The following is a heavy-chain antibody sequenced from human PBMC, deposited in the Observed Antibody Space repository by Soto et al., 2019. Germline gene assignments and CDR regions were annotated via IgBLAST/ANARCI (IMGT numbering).Heavy chain of an antibody. J-gene: IGHJ5*01. V-gene: IGHV4-59*01. D-gene: IGHD3-22*01. CDR2: IFHSGIT. CDR1: GGSFSNDY. Sequence: QVQLQESGPGLVKPSETLSLSCSISGGSFSNDYWTWIRQSPGKGLEWIGYIFHSGITDYNPSVKSRVPISIDKSRNLFSLTLTSVTAADTAVYYCARDRYFYDSRGYYRTLDSWGQGTLVTVSS. CDR3: ARDRYFYDSRGYYRTLDS.